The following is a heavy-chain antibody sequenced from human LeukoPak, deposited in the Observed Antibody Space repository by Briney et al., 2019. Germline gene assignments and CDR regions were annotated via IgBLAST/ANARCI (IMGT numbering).Heavy chain of an antibody. CDR2: IFHSGST. D-gene: IGHD2-15*01. J-gene: IGHJ4*02. CDR1: GGSVSGSGYA. CDR3: ARGVRDIVVVVAAYFDY. Sequence: SETLSLTCAVTGGSVSGSGYAWNWFRQPPGKGLEWIAYIFHSGSTSSNPSLKSRVTISLDRSKNHFSLNLTSVTAADTAVYYCARGVRDIVVVVAAYFDYWGQGTLVTVSS. V-gene: IGHV4-30-2*01.